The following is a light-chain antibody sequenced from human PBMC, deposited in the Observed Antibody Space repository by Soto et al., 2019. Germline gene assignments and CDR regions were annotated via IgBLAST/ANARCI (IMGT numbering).Light chain of an antibody. CDR3: GTWDSDLSAGV. CDR2: END. Sequence: QSVLTQPPSVSAAPGQKVTISCSGGSSNIGNNYVSWYQQVPGTAPQLLVYENDRRPPGIPDRFSGSKSGTSATLGITGHQTGDEADYYCGTWDSDLSAGVFGGGTKLTVL. CDR1: SSNIGNNY. V-gene: IGLV1-51*02. J-gene: IGLJ3*02.